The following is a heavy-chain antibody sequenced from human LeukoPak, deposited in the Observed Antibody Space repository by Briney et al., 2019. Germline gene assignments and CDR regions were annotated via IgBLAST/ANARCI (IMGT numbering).Heavy chain of an antibody. CDR2: INHSGST. V-gene: IGHV4-34*01. CDR1: GGSFSGYY. D-gene: IGHD3-3*01. J-gene: IGHJ6*02. Sequence: SETLSLTCAVYGGSFSGYYWSWIRQPPGKGLEWIGEINHSGSTNYNPSLKSRVTISVDTSKNQFSLKLSSVTAADTAVYYCAGSKVTIFGVVIQYYYYYGMDVWGQGTTVTVSS. CDR3: AGSKVTIFGVVIQYYYYYGMDV.